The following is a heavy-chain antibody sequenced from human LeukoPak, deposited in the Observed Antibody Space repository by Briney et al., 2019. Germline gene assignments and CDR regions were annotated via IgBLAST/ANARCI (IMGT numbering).Heavy chain of an antibody. D-gene: IGHD2-15*01. Sequence: GGSLRLSCTVSGFTVSSNPMSWVRQAPGKGLEWVSFIYSGGNTHYSDSVKGRFTISRGNSKNTLYLQMNSLRAEDTAVYYCARDFSVLGYCSGGSCYDAFDIWGQGTMVTVSS. CDR1: GFTVSSNP. V-gene: IGHV3-53*01. CDR3: ARDFSVLGYCSGGSCYDAFDI. CDR2: IYSGGNT. J-gene: IGHJ3*02.